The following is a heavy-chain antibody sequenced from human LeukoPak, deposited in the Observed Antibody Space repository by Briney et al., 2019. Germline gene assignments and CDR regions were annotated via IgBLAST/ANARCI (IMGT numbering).Heavy chain of an antibody. CDR3: ATGKIYCSTTSCSDDS. V-gene: IGHV1-24*01. D-gene: IGHD2-2*01. Sequence: ASVKVSCKVSGYTLTELSMHWVRQAPGKGLEWMGGFHPEDGEAVYAQKFQGRVTMTEDTSTDTAYMELSSLRSEDTAVYYCATGKIYCSTTSCSDDSWGQGTLVTVSS. J-gene: IGHJ4*02. CDR1: GYTLTELS. CDR2: FHPEDGEA.